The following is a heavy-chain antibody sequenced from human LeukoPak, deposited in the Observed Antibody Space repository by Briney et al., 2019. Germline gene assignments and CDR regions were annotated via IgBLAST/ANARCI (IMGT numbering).Heavy chain of an antibody. Sequence: GGSLRLSCAASGFTFSSYAMSRVRQAPGKGLEWVSAISGSGGSTYYADSVKGRFTISRDNSKNTLDLQMNSLRAEDTAVYYCAKEGYYYDSSGYYHYWGQGTLVTVSS. J-gene: IGHJ4*02. V-gene: IGHV3-23*01. D-gene: IGHD3-22*01. CDR2: ISGSGGST. CDR1: GFTFSSYA. CDR3: AKEGYYYDSSGYYHY.